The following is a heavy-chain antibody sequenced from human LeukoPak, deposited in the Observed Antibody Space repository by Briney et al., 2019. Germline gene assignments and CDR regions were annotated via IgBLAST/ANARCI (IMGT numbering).Heavy chain of an antibody. CDR1: GFTFSSYW. CDR3: ARDVGVAYDSSGHPRNDAFDI. Sequence: PGGSLRLSCAVSGFTFSSYWMHWVRQAPGKGLVWVSRINSDGSSTSYADSVKGRFTISRDNAKNTLYLQMNSLRAEDTAVYYCARDVGVAYDSSGHPRNDAFDIWGQGTMVTVSS. CDR2: INSDGSST. V-gene: IGHV3-74*01. D-gene: IGHD3-22*01. J-gene: IGHJ3*02.